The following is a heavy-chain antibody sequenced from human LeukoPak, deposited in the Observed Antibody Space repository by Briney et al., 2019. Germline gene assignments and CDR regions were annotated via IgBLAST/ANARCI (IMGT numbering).Heavy chain of an antibody. J-gene: IGHJ3*02. Sequence: GGSLTLFCAASGFTFSRYPMSWVRQAPEKGLEWVSAISGSGGSTYYADSVKGRFTISRDNSKNTLYLQMNSLRAEDTAVYYCAKGAMVRGVMGDAFDIWGQGTMVTVSS. D-gene: IGHD3-10*01. CDR2: ISGSGGST. CDR3: AKGAMVRGVMGDAFDI. CDR1: GFTFSRYP. V-gene: IGHV3-23*01.